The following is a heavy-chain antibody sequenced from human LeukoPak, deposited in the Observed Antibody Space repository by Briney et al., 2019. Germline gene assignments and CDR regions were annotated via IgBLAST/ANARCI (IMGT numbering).Heavy chain of an antibody. Sequence: GGSLRLSCVVSGFTFTNYWMHWVRQVPGKGLVWVARMNSDGTSIIHADSVKGRFTISRDNAENTLYLQMNSLRPEDTALYYCARSQSGVFDVWGQGTMVIVSS. D-gene: IGHD2-15*01. CDR1: GFTFTNYW. J-gene: IGHJ3*01. V-gene: IGHV3-74*01. CDR2: MNSDGTSI. CDR3: ARSQSGVFDV.